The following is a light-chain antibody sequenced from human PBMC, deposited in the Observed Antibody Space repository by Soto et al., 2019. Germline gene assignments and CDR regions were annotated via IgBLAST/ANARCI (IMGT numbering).Light chain of an antibody. J-gene: IGKJ1*01. CDR1: QSITNW. CDR2: DAS. V-gene: IGKV1-5*01. CDR3: QQYNSYPRT. Sequence: DIQMTQSPSTPSASVGDRVSITCRTSQSITNWLAWYQQKPGKAPKLVIYDASSLESGVPSRFSGSGSGTEFTLTISTLQPDDSATYYCQQYNSYPRTFGQGTKVEIK.